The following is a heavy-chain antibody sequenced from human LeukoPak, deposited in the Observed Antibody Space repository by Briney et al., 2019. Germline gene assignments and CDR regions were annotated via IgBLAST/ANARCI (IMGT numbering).Heavy chain of an antibody. CDR2: IYYSGST. D-gene: IGHD1-26*01. J-gene: IGHJ3*01. CDR1: GGSISTYY. Sequence: PSETLSLTCTVSGGSISTYYWSWIRQPPGKGLEWIGYIYYSGSTNYNPSLKSRVTIAVDTSKKQFSLKLSSVTAADTAVYYCASLLQWELLGDDAFDFWGQGTMVTVSS. V-gene: IGHV4-59*08. CDR3: ASLLQWELLGDDAFDF.